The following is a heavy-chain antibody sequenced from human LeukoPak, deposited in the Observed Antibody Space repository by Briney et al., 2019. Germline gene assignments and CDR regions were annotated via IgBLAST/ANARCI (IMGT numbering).Heavy chain of an antibody. J-gene: IGHJ4*02. CDR2: ISYDGSNK. CDR3: AKDDQFDY. V-gene: IGHV3-30*18. CDR1: GFTFSSHG. Sequence: GGSLRLSCAASGFTFSSHGMHWVRQAPGKGLEWVAVISYDGSNKYYADSVKGRFTISRDNSKNTLYLQMNSLRAEDTAVYYCAKDDQFDYWGQGTLVTVSS.